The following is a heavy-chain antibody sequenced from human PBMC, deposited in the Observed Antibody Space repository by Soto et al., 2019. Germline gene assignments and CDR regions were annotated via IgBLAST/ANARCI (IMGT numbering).Heavy chain of an antibody. J-gene: IGHJ4*02. Sequence: GGSLRLSCAASGFTFSNAWMDWVRQVPGKGLEWVGRIRSKADGGTTDYAAPVIGRITISRDDSANTVYLQMNTLKSEDTAVYYCATSPGFYDTSPFDYWGPGTLVTVSS. CDR1: GFTFSNAW. V-gene: IGHV3-15*07. CDR2: IRSKADGGTT. D-gene: IGHD3-22*01. CDR3: ATSPGFYDTSPFDY.